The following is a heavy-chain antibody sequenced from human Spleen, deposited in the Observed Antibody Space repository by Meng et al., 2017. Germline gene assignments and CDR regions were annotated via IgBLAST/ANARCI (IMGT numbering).Heavy chain of an antibody. J-gene: IGHJ5*02. Sequence: QVQLVQSGAAVKKPGASVKVSCKASGYTFTGYYMHWVRQAPGQGLEWMGRINPNSGGTNYAQKFQGRVTMTRDTSINTVYMELISLRSDDTTVYYCARDLEDYPEPNWFDPWGQGTLVTVSS. D-gene: IGHD4-11*01. CDR3: ARDLEDYPEPNWFDP. CDR2: INPNSGGT. CDR1: GYTFTGYY. V-gene: IGHV1-2*06.